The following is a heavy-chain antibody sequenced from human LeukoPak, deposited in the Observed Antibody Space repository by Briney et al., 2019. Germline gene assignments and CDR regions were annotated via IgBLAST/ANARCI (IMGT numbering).Heavy chain of an antibody. CDR3: ARDLMGGSYDY. CDR1: GYSISSGYY. J-gene: IGHJ4*02. V-gene: IGHV4-38-2*02. D-gene: IGHD1-26*01. CDR2: IYHSGST. Sequence: SETLSLTCTVSGYSISSGYYWGWIRQPPGKGLEWIGSIYHSGSTYYNSSLKSRVTISVDTSKNQFSLKLSSVTAADTAVYYCARDLMGGSYDYWGQGTLVTVSS.